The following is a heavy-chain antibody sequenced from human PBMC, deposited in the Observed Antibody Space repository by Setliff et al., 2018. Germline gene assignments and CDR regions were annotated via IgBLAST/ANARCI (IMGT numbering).Heavy chain of an antibody. Sequence: GASVKVSCKASGYTLSKYYMHWVRQAPGQGLEWMGMISTYTGKTTYAQKFQGRVTMTTDTSTGTGYMELRSLRSDDTAVYYCARRPGYRSAHSNESYWGQGTLVTVSS. CDR2: ISTYTGKT. J-gene: IGHJ4*02. CDR3: ARRPGYRSAHSNESY. D-gene: IGHD3-16*02. V-gene: IGHV1-18*04. CDR1: GYTLSKYY.